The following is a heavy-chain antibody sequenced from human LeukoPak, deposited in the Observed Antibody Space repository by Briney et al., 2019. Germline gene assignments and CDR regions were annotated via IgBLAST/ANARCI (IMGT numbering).Heavy chain of an antibody. CDR1: GDSISSYYW. CDR2: IYWDDDK. D-gene: IGHD2-15*01. J-gene: IGHJ4*02. Sequence: TLSLTCTVSGDSISSYYWSWLRQPPGKALEWLALIYWDDDKRYSPSLKSRLTITKDTSKNQVVLTMTNMDPVDTATYYCAHTVVVAGFDYWGQGTLVTVSS. V-gene: IGHV2-5*08. CDR3: AHTVVVAGFDY.